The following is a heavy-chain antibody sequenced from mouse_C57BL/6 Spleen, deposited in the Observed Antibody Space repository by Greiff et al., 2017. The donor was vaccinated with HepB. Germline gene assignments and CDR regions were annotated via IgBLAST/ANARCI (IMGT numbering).Heavy chain of an antibody. J-gene: IGHJ4*01. CDR1: GYTFTSYW. Sequence: QVQLQQPGAELVMPGASVKLSCKASGYTFTSYWMHWVKQRPGQGLEWIGEIDPSDSYTNYNKKFKGKSTLTVDKSSSTAYMQLSSLTSEDSAVYYCARNYGSRGAMDYWGQGTSVTVSS. CDR2: IDPSDSYT. D-gene: IGHD1-1*01. CDR3: ARNYGSRGAMDY. V-gene: IGHV1-69*01.